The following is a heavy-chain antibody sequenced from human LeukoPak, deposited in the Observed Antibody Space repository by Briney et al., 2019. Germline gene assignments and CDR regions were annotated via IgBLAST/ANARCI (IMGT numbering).Heavy chain of an antibody. J-gene: IGHJ4*02. V-gene: IGHV3-7*01. D-gene: IGHD3-10*01. Sequence: PGGSLRLSCTASGFTFSSFWMSWVRQAPGKGLEWVANIKQDGSEKHYVDSVKGRFTISRDNGKNSLYLQMNSLRAEDTAVYYCARAGDGSGSSTDYWGQGTLVTVSS. CDR3: ARAGDGSGSSTDY. CDR1: GFTFSSFW. CDR2: IKQDGSEK.